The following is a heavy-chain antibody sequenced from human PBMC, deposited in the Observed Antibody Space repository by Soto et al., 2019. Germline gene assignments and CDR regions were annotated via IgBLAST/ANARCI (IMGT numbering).Heavy chain of an antibody. J-gene: IGHJ4*02. CDR3: AKGKYAPLRYFKYYFDY. CDR2: ISGSGGST. V-gene: IGHV3-23*01. Sequence: EVQLLESGGGLVQPGGSLRLSCAASGFTFSSYAMSWVRQAPGKGLEWVSAISGSGGSTNYADSVKGRFTISRDNSKNTLYLQMNSLRAEDTAVYYCAKGKYAPLRYFKYYFDYWGQGTLVTVSS. CDR1: GFTFSSYA. D-gene: IGHD3-9*01.